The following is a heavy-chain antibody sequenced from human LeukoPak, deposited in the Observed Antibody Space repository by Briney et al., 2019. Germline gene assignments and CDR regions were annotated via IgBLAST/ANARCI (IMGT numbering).Heavy chain of an antibody. CDR3: ASADSVVPHYWYFDL. CDR2: IYHSGST. CDR1: GGSISSGGYY. V-gene: IGHV4-30-2*01. D-gene: IGHD4-23*01. Sequence: SETLSLTCTVSGGSISSGGYYWSWIRQPPGKGLEWIGYIYHSGSTYYNPSLKSRVTISVDRSKNQFSLKLSSVTAADTAVYYCASADSVVPHYWYFDLWGRGTLVTVSS. J-gene: IGHJ2*01.